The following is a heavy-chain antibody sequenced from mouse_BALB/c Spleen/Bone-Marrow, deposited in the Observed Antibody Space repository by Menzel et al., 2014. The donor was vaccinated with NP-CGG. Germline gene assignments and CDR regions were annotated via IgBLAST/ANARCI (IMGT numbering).Heavy chain of an antibody. J-gene: IGHJ4*01. CDR3: ARLGYYGMMAF. Sequence: EVQLQESGGGRVQPGGSLKLSCAAAGFDFSRYWMSWVRQSPGKGLEWIGEINPESSTINYTPSLKDKFIISIDNAKNTLYLQMSKVRSEDTALYYCARLGYYGMMAFWGQGPSVTVSS. CDR2: INPESSTI. V-gene: IGHV4-1*02. CDR1: GFDFSRYW. D-gene: IGHD1-1*01.